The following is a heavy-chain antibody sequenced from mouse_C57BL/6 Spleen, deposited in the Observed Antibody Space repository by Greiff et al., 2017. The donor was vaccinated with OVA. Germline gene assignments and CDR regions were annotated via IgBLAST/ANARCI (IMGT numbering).Heavy chain of an antibody. CDR2: IYPGSGST. V-gene: IGHV1-55*01. J-gene: IGHJ1*03. CDR1: GYTFTSYW. CDR3: ARSPHWYFDV. Sequence: QVQLQQPGAELVKPGASVKMSCKASGYTFTSYWITWVKQRPGQGLEWIGDIYPGSGSTNYNEKLKSKATLTVDTSSSTAYMQLSSLTSEDSAVYYCARSPHWYFDVWGTGTTVTVSS.